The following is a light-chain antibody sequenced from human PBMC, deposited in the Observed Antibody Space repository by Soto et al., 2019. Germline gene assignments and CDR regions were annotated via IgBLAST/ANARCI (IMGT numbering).Light chain of an antibody. CDR1: HRLNTY. V-gene: IGKV1-8*01. CDR3: NKYFSYPYT. J-gene: IGKJ2*01. Sequence: AIRMTQSPSSLSASTGDRVTITCRASHRLNTYLAWYQQKPGTAPKLLIYGVSSLQTGVPSRFSGSGCGKDSTLIRSRLQSEDFATYYCNKYFSYPYTLGQGTKV. CDR2: GVS.